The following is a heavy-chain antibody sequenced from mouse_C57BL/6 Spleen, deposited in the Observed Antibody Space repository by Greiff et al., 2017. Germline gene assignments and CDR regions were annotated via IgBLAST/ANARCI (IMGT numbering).Heavy chain of an antibody. V-gene: IGHV1-80*01. Sequence: LQESGAELVKPGASVKISCKASGYAFSSYWMNWVKQRPGKGLEWIGQIYPGDGDTNYNGKFKGKATLTADKSSSTAYMQLSSLTSEDSAVYFCARGRYPLYAMDYWGQGTSVTVSS. CDR2: IYPGDGDT. CDR1: GYAFSSYW. J-gene: IGHJ4*01. CDR3: ARGRYPLYAMDY. D-gene: IGHD2-12*01.